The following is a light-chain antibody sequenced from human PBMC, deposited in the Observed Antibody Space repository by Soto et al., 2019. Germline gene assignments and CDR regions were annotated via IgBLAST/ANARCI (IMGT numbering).Light chain of an antibody. Sequence: DIVMTQSPDSLAVSLGERATINCKSSQTVLSSSNNKNYLVWYQQKLGQPPKLLIYWSSTRKSGVPERFRGSGSGTDFTLTISSLQAEDVAVYYCQQYYSSPPTFGQGTKVEIK. V-gene: IGKV4-1*01. CDR3: QQYYSSPPT. CDR1: QTVLSSSNNKNY. J-gene: IGKJ1*01. CDR2: WSS.